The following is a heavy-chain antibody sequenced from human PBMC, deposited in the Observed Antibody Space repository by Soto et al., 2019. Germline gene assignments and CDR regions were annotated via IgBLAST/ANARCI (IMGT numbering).Heavy chain of an antibody. Sequence: QVQLVQSGAEVKKPGSSVKVSCQASGGTFSSYAISWVRQSPGQGLEWMGGIIPIFGTAHYAQKFQGRVTITADESTSTADMELSSLRSEDTAVYYCARCVSGSCHGGMDVWGQGTTVTVSS. CDR1: GGTFSSYA. J-gene: IGHJ6*02. V-gene: IGHV1-69*12. CDR2: IIPIFGTA. D-gene: IGHD2-2*01. CDR3: ARCVSGSCHGGMDV.